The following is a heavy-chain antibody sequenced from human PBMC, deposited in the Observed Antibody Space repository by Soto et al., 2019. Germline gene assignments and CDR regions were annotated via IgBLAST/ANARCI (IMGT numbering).Heavy chain of an antibody. CDR3: ARGTTYSGSYYYGMDV. D-gene: IGHD1-26*01. Sequence: QVQLQQWGAGLLKPSETLSLTCAVYGGSFSGYYWSWIRQPPGKGLEWIGEINHSGSTNYNPSLKSRVTISVDTSKNQFSLKLRSVTAADTAVYYCARGTTYSGSYYYGMDVWGQGTTVTVSS. J-gene: IGHJ6*02. CDR2: INHSGST. V-gene: IGHV4-34*01. CDR1: GGSFSGYY.